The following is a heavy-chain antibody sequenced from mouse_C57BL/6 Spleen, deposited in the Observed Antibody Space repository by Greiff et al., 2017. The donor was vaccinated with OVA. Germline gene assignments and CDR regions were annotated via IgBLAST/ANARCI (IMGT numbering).Heavy chain of an antibody. J-gene: IGHJ4*01. CDR3: ARGSMVKGAMDY. V-gene: IGHV3-6*01. CDR2: ISYDGSN. CDR1: GYSITSGYY. D-gene: IGHD2-2*01. Sequence: EVHLVESGPGLVKPSQSLSLTCSVTGYSITSGYYWNWIRQFPGNKLEWMGYISYDGSNNYNPSLKNRISITRDTSKNQFFLKLNSVTTEDTATYYCARGSMVKGAMDYWGQGTSVTVSS.